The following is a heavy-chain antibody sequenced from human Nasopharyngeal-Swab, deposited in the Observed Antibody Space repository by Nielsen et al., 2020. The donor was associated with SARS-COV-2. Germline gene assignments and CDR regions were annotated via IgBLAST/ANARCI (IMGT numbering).Heavy chain of an antibody. J-gene: IGHJ5*02. D-gene: IGHD6-13*01. CDR3: ARWSSWYNWLDP. V-gene: IGHV4-39*01. CDR2: IYYSGTT. Sequence: SETLSLTCAVSGDSISTGRYSWDWIRQPPGKGLEWIGSIYYSGTTYYNQSLKSRVTISVDTSKNQFSLKLNSATAADTAVYYCARWSSWYNWLDPWGQGTQVIVSS. CDR1: GDSISTGRYS.